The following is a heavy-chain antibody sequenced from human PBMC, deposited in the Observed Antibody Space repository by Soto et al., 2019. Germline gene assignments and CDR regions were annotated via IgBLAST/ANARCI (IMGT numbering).Heavy chain of an antibody. D-gene: IGHD5-12*01. CDR3: ARDHKVDGYNPGDDFDI. Sequence: AASVKVSCKASGYTFTSYYMHWVRQAPGQGLEWMGIINPSGGSTSYAQKFQGRVTMTRDTSTSTVYMELSSLRSEDTAVYYCARDHKVDGYNPGDDFDIWGQGTMVTVSS. V-gene: IGHV1-46*01. CDR2: INPSGGST. J-gene: IGHJ3*02. CDR1: GYTFTSYY.